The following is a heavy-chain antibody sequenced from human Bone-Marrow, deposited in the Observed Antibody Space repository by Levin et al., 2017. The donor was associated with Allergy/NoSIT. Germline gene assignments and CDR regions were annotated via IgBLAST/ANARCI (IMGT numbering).Heavy chain of an antibody. V-gene: IGHV5-51*01. CDR3: ARNYYGSGGPSNWFDP. CDR2: IYPHDSDT. D-gene: IGHD3-10*01. CDR1: GYTFTKYW. Sequence: KVSCKGSGYTFTKYWIGWVRQMPGKGLEWMGIIYPHDSDTRYSPSFQGQVTISADKSISTAYLQWTSLKASDSAMYYCARNYYGSGGPSNWFDPWGQGTLVIVSS. J-gene: IGHJ5*02.